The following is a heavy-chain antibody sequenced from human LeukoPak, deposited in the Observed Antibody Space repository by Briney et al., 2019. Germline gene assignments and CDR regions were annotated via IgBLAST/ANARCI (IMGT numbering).Heavy chain of an antibody. V-gene: IGHV1-24*01. CDR2: FDPEDGET. D-gene: IGHD6-13*01. CDR3: ATAGSSWSLIDY. CDR1: GYTLTELS. Sequence: ASVKVSCKVSGYTLTELSMHWVRQAPGKGLEWMGGFDPEDGETIYAQKFQGRVTMAEDTSTDTAYMELSSLRSEDTAVYYCATAGSSWSLIDYWGQGTLVTVSS. J-gene: IGHJ4*02.